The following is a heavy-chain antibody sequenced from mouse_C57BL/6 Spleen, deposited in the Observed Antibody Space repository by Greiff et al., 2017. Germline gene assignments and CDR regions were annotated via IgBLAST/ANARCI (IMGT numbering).Heavy chain of an antibody. V-gene: IGHV1-85*01. CDR1: GYTFTSYD. D-gene: IGHD2-5*01. CDR2: IYPRDGST. J-gene: IGHJ2*01. CDR3: ARAYYSNYEGFDY. Sequence: QVHVKQSGPELVKPGASVKLSCKASGYTFTSYDINWVKQRPGQGLEWIGWIYPRDGSTKYNEKFKGKATLTVDTSSSTAYMELHSLTTEDSAVYFCARAYYSNYEGFDYWGQGTTLTVSS.